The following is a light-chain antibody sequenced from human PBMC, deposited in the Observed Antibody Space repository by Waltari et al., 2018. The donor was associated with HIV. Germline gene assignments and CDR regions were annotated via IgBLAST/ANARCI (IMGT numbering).Light chain of an antibody. CDR1: SSDVGGYNY. CDR3: CSYAGSNTFNYV. V-gene: IGLV2-23*02. CDR2: DVS. Sequence: QSALTQPASVSGSPGPSITISCTGTSSDVGGYNYVPWYQQHPGKAPKLMIYDVSKRPSGVSNRFSGSKSGNTASLTISGLQAEDEADYYCCSYAGSNTFNYVFGTGTKVTVL. J-gene: IGLJ1*01.